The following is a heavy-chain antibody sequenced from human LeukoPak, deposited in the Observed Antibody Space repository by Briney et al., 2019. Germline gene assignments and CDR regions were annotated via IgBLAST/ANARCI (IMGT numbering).Heavy chain of an antibody. V-gene: IGHV3-74*01. Sequence: GGSLRLSCVASGFTFSSYWMHWVRQDPRKGLVWVSRINGDGGNINYADSVRGRFTISRDNAKNSLYLQMNSLRAEDTALYYCARGGSGSYFLAWGQGTLVTVSS. D-gene: IGHD3-10*01. J-gene: IGHJ5*02. CDR3: ARGGSGSYFLA. CDR2: INGDGGNI. CDR1: GFTFSSYW.